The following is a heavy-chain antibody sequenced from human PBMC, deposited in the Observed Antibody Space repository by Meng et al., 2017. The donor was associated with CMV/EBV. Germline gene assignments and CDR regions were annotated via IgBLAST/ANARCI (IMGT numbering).Heavy chain of an antibody. D-gene: IGHD3-10*01. Sequence: GESLKISCAASGFTFSSYWMSWVRQAPGKGLEWVANIKQDGSEKYYVDSVKGRFTISRDNAKNSLYLQMNSLRAEDTAVYYCAREAGDYGMDVWDQGTTVTVSS. CDR2: IKQDGSEK. CDR3: AREAGDYGMDV. V-gene: IGHV3-7*01. J-gene: IGHJ6*02. CDR1: GFTFSSYW.